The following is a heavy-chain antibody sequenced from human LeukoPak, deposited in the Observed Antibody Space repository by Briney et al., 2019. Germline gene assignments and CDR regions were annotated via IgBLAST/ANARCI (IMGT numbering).Heavy chain of an antibody. D-gene: IGHD3-10*01. CDR1: GFTFSSYD. CDR2: IVTAVDT. Sequence: GGSLNLSFQASGFTFSSYDMPWFRQAQGKGLEWSSAIVTAVDTYYPGSVKGRFTISRENAKNSLYLQMNSLRAGDTAVYYCAKDKRHITMVRGVRDWFDPWGQGTLVTVSS. V-gene: IGHV3-13*01. J-gene: IGHJ5*02. CDR3: AKDKRHITMVRGVRDWFDP.